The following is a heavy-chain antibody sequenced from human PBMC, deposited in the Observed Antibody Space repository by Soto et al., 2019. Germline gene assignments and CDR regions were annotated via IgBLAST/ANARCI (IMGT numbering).Heavy chain of an antibody. V-gene: IGHV1-8*01. CDR2: MNPNSGNT. D-gene: IGHD4-4*01. CDR3: ARVYSNSWPYYYTMDA. Sequence: GASVKVSCKASGYTFTSYDINWVRQATGQGLEWMGWMNPNSGNTGYAQKFQGRVTMTRNTSISTAYMELSSLRSEDTAVYYCARVYSNSWPYYYTMDAWGKGPTVTASS. J-gene: IGHJ6*03. CDR1: GYTFTSYD.